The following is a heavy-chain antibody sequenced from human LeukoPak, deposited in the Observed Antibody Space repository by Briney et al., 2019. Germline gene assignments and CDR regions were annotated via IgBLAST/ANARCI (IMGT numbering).Heavy chain of an antibody. J-gene: IGHJ4*02. CDR3: ARHLRSTPFDS. Sequence: LGESLKISCKASGYSFSIYWIAWVRQLPGKGLEWMGIIYPGDSNTRYSPSFQGQVTISADKSISTAFLQCSSLQASDSAMYYCARHLRSTPFDSWGQGTLVTVS. V-gene: IGHV5-51*01. CDR2: IYPGDSNT. CDR1: GYSFSIYW. D-gene: IGHD1-26*01.